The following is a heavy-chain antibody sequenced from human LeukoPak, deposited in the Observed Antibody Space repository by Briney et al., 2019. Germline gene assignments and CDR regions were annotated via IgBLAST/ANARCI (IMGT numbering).Heavy chain of an antibody. CDR3: AKSSAAHYYYYYMDV. D-gene: IGHD6-25*01. J-gene: IGHJ6*03. CDR2: ISWNSGSI. Sequence: GGSLRLSCAGSGFTLSSNWMHWVRQGPGKGLVWVSGISWNSGSIGYADSVKGRFTISRDNAKNSLYLQMNSLRAEDTALYYCAKSSAAHYYYYYMDVWGKGTTVTISS. V-gene: IGHV3-9*01. CDR1: GFTLSSNW.